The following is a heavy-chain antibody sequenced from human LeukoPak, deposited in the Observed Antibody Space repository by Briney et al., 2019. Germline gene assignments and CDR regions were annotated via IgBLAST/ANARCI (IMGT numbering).Heavy chain of an antibody. CDR2: ISTTGDTT. J-gene: IGHJ4*02. V-gene: IGHV3-23*01. Sequence: PGGSLRLSCAASAFTFSGYAMYWVRLAPKKGLECVSGISTTGDTTFYAASAKGRFTISRDNSKNTLYLQMNSLRDDDTALYYCVKGGCTSGCFGNFWGQGTPVTVSS. CDR3: VKGGCTSGCFGNF. CDR1: AFTFSGYA. D-gene: IGHD6-19*01.